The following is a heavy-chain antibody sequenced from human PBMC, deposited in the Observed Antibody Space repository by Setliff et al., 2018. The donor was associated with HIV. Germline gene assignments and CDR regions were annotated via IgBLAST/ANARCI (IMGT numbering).Heavy chain of an antibody. CDR1: GGSTSSSSYY. J-gene: IGHJ5*02. CDR3: AKRTFGSGRLDP. D-gene: IGHD3-16*01. CDR2: VYYSGST. Sequence: SETLSLTCSVSGGSTSSSSYYWAWVRQPPGKGPEWIGSVYYSGSTHYNPSLKSRVTISVDTSKNQFSLNLNSVTATDTAVYYCAKRTFGSGRLDPWGQGTLVTSPQ. V-gene: IGHV4-39*01.